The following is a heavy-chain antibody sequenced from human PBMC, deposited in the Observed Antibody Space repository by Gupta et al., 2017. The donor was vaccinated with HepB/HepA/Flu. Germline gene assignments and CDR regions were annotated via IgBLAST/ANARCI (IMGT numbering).Heavy chain of an antibody. CDR2: ISSSSSYI. V-gene: IGHV3-21*01. CDR1: GFTFSSYS. D-gene: IGHD3-3*01. Sequence: EVQLVESGGGLVKPGGSLRLSCAASGFTFSSYSMNWVRQAPGKGLEWVSSISSSSSYIYYADSVKGRFTISRDNAKNSLYLQMNSLRAEDTAVYYCARDLRNHDFWSGPHDYWGQGTLVTVSS. CDR3: ARDLRNHDFWSGPHDY. J-gene: IGHJ4*02.